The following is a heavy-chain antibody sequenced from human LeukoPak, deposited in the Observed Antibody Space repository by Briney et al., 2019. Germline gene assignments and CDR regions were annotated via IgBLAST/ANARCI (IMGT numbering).Heavy chain of an antibody. D-gene: IGHD3-10*01. J-gene: IGHJ4*02. CDR3: ARGRGKYFDY. CDR1: GGSFSGYY. V-gene: IGHV4-34*01. CDR2: INHSGST. Sequence: SETLSLTCAVYGGSFSGYYWSWIRQPPGKGLEWIGEINHSGSTNYNPSLKSRVTISVDTSKNQFSLKLSSVTAADTAVYYCARGRGKYFDYCGQGTLVTVSS.